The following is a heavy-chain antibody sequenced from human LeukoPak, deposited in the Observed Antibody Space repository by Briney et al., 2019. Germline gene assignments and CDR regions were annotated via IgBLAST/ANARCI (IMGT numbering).Heavy chain of an antibody. Sequence: GGSLRLSCAASGFTFSSYAMSWVRQAPGKGLEWVSAISGSGGSTYYADSVKGRFTICRDNSKNTLYLQMNSLRAEDTAVYYCAKDPFGCSGGSCYPGSGSPFDYWGQGTLVTVSS. V-gene: IGHV3-23*01. J-gene: IGHJ4*02. CDR2: ISGSGGST. CDR3: AKDPFGCSGGSCYPGSGSPFDY. D-gene: IGHD2-15*01. CDR1: GFTFSSYA.